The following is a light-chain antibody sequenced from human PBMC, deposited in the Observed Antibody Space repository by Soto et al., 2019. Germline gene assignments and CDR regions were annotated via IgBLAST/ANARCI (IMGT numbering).Light chain of an antibody. CDR3: GSYTGSSTLYV. Sequence: QSVLTQPASVSGSPGQSITISCTGTVSDVGGYNYVSWYQQHPGKAPKLMIYEVTNRPSGISNRFSGSKSGNTASLTISGLQADDEADYYSGSYTGSSTLYVFGTGTKLTV. J-gene: IGLJ1*01. CDR1: VSDVGGYNY. CDR2: EVT. V-gene: IGLV2-14*01.